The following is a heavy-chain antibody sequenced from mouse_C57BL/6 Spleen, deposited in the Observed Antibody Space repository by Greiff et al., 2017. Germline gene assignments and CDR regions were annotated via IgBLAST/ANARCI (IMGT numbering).Heavy chain of an antibody. D-gene: IGHD1-1*02. CDR3: ARAEDYSPYYFDY. J-gene: IGHJ2*01. CDR2: ISDGGSYT. Sequence: EVKLMESGGGLVKPGGSLKLSCAASGFTFSSYAMSWVRQTPEKRLEWVATISDGGSYTYYPDNVKGRFTISRDNAKNNLYLQMSHLKSEDTAMYYCARAEDYSPYYFDYWGQGTTLTVSS. CDR1: GFTFSSYA. V-gene: IGHV5-4*03.